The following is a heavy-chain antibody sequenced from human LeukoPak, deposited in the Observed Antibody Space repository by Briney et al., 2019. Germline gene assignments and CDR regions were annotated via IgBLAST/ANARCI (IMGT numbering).Heavy chain of an antibody. V-gene: IGHV3-11*01. D-gene: IGHD1-26*01. CDR2: ISNTGSTI. Sequence: GGSLRLSCAASGFTFSDYYMTWIRQAPGKGLEWVSCISNTGSTIYYADSVKGRFTISRDNAKNSLCLQMNSLRAEDTAVYYCARGWELLTPVSYYYYGMEVWGQGTTVTVSS. CDR1: GFTFSDYY. CDR3: ARGWELLTPVSYYYYGMEV. J-gene: IGHJ6*02.